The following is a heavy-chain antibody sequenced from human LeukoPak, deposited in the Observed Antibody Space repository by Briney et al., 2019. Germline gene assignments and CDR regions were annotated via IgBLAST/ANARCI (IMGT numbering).Heavy chain of an antibody. J-gene: IGHJ4*02. Sequence: PGGSLRLSCAASGFTFSSYSMNWVRQAPGKGLEWVSSISSSSSYIYYADSVKGRFAISRDNAKNSLYLQMNSLRAEDTAVYYCARDHGLEIFDYWGQGTLVTVSS. D-gene: IGHD3/OR15-3a*01. CDR2: ISSSSSYI. CDR3: ARDHGLEIFDY. CDR1: GFTFSSYS. V-gene: IGHV3-21*01.